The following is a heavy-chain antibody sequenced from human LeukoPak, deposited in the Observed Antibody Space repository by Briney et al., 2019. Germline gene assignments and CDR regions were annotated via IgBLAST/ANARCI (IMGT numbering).Heavy chain of an antibody. J-gene: IGHJ5*02. CDR2: IIPIFGTA. Sequence: GASVKVSCKASGGTFSSYAISWVRQAPGQGLEWMGGIIPIFGTANYAQKFQGRVTITADESTSTAYMELSSLRSDDTAVYYCARDQLYSSSSPPWFDPRGQGTLVTVSS. D-gene: IGHD6-6*01. CDR1: GGTFSSYA. CDR3: ARDQLYSSSSPPWFDP. V-gene: IGHV1-69*13.